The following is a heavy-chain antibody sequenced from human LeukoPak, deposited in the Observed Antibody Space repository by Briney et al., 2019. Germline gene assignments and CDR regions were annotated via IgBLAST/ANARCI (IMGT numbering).Heavy chain of an antibody. D-gene: IGHD6-19*01. V-gene: IGHV3-48*03. CDR2: ISGSGSSI. CDR3: AREVAGTGTSEFDY. Sequence: GGSLRLSCAASGFTFSSNEMNWVRQAPGKGLEWVSYISGSGSSIYYADSVKGRFTISRDNAKNSLFLQMNSLRAEDTAVYYCAREVAGTGTSEFDYWGQGTLVTVSS. CDR1: GFTFSSNE. J-gene: IGHJ4*02.